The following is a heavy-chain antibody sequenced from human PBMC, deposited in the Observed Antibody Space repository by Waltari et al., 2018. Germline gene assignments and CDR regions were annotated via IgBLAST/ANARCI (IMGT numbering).Heavy chain of an antibody. CDR2: INPSGGST. CDR1: GYTFTSYY. CDR3: ARDRPNPNRRRGYMDV. J-gene: IGHJ6*03. Sequence: QVQLVQSGAEVKKPGASVKVSCKASGYTFTSYYMHWVRQAPGQGLEWMGIINPSGGSTSYAQKFQGRVTMTRDTSTSTVYMELSSLRSEDTAVYYCARDRPNPNRRRGYMDVWGKGTTVTISS. V-gene: IGHV1-46*01. D-gene: IGHD6-6*01.